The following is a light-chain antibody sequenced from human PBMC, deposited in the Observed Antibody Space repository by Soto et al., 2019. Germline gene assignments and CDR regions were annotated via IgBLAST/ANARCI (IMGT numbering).Light chain of an antibody. CDR1: SSDVGGYNY. V-gene: IGLV2-14*01. Sequence: ALTQPAAVSGXXGXXXTISCTGTSSDVGGYNYVSWYQQHPGRAPTLILYGVANRPSGFFNRFSGSKSGNTASLTISWPQAEDEADYSGTLYTTSDIYVFGVGTKVTVL. CDR3: TLYTTSDIYV. J-gene: IGLJ1*01. CDR2: GVA.